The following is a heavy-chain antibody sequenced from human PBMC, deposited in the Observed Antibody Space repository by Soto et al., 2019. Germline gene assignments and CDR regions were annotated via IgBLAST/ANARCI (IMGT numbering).Heavy chain of an antibody. J-gene: IGHJ4*02. V-gene: IGHV3-33*01. CDR3: ARDRGWLFDY. CDR1: GFTFSRDG. Sequence: QVQLVESGGGVVQPGRSLRLSCAASGFTFSRDGMHWVRQAPGKGLEWVAFIWSDGNNRYYADSVKGRFTISRDNSKNTMCLKMNDLRAEYTAVYHCARDRGWLFDYWGQGTLVTVSS. D-gene: IGHD5-12*01. CDR2: IWSDGNNR.